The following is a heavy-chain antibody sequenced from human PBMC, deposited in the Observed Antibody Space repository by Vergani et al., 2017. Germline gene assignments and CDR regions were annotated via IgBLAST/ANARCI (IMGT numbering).Heavy chain of an antibody. V-gene: IGHV4-59*01. CDR3: ARGSWIQPSRYGMDV. CDR2: IYYSGST. D-gene: IGHD5-18*01. CDR1: GGSISSYY. J-gene: IGHJ6*02. Sequence: QVQLQESGPGLVKPSETLSLTCPVSGGSISSYYWSWIRQPPGKGLEWIGYIYYSGSTNYNPSLKSRVTISVDTSKNQFSLKLSSVTAAATAVYYCARGSWIQPSRYGMDVWGQGTTVTVSS.